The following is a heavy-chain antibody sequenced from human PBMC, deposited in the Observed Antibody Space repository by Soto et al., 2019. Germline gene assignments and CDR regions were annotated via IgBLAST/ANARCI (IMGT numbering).Heavy chain of an antibody. V-gene: IGHV1-69*08. CDR1: GDNFNSYT. Sequence: QVQLVQSGAEVRKPGSSVKLSCKASGDNFNSYTISWVRQAPGQGLEWKGRIISFASILNYAQIFQGRVTITADSSTIKAYTELGSLTPEDKAVYYCAREPCIAAVGIPLYSYYYMDVWGEGTTVTVSS. CDR2: IISFASIL. J-gene: IGHJ6*03. D-gene: IGHD6-13*01. CDR3: AREPCIAAVGIPLYSYYYMDV.